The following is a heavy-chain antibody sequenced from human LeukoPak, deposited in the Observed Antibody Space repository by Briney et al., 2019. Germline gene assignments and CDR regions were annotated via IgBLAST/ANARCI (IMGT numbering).Heavy chain of an antibody. CDR2: IYYSGST. V-gene: IGHV4-59*08. CDR3: ARVSRDSRDGYKGAPYYFDY. Sequence: PSETLSLTCTVSGGSISSYYWSWIRQPPGKGLEWIGYIYYSGSTNYNPSLKSRVTISVDTSKNQFSVKLSSVTAADTAVYYCARVSRDSRDGYKGAPYYFDYWGQGTLVTVSS. D-gene: IGHD5-24*01. J-gene: IGHJ4*02. CDR1: GGSISSYY.